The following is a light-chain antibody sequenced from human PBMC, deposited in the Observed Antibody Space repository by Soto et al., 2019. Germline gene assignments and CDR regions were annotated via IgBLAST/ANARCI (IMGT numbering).Light chain of an antibody. CDR2: GAS. V-gene: IGKV3-20*02. CDR3: MQRIEFPSIT. J-gene: IGKJ5*01. CDR1: QSVSSSS. Sequence: PGERVTLSCRASQSVSSSSLTWYQQKPGQAPRLLIYGASTRATGFPARFSGSGSGTDFTLKISRVEAEDVGVYYCMQRIEFPSITGGQGTRLEIK.